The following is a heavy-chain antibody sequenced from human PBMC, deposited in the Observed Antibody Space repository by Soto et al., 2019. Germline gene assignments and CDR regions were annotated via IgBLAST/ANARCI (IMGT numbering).Heavy chain of an antibody. J-gene: IGHJ5*01. D-gene: IGHD5-18*01. CDR3: AREDTAIGRSDS. V-gene: IGHV1-2*02. Sequence: ASVKVSCKASGDTFSGYDMRWVRQAPGQGLEWMGWINPNSGGTNYAQKFQGRVTMTRDASISTAYMELSRLRSDDTAVYYCAREDTAIGRSDSWGQGTLVTVSS. CDR1: GDTFSGYD. CDR2: INPNSGGT.